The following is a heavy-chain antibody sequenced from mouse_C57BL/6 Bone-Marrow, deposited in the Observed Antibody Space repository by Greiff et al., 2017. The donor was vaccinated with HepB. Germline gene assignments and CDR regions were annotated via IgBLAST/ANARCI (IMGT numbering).Heavy chain of an antibody. CDR1: GFTFSDYG. D-gene: IGHD1-1*01. V-gene: IGHV5-17*01. CDR3: ARLFTTVVATYWYFDV. J-gene: IGHJ1*03. Sequence: EVQGVESGGGLVKPGGSLKLSCAASGFTFSDYGMHWVRQAPEKGLEWVAYISSGSSTIYYADTVKGRFTISRDNAKNTLFLQMTSLRSEDTAMYYCARLFTTVVATYWYFDVWGTGTTVTVSS. CDR2: ISSGSSTI.